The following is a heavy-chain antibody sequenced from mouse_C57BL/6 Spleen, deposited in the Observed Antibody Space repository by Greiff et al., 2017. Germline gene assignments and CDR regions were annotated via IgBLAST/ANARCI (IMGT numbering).Heavy chain of an antibody. CDR3: ARSPFYYYGSSLDY. D-gene: IGHD1-1*01. CDR2: INPSSGYT. J-gene: IGHJ2*01. CDR1: GYTFTSYT. Sequence: VQLQESGAELARPGASVKMSCKASGYTFTSYTMHWVKQRPGQGLEWIGYINPSSGYTKYNQKFKDKATLTADKSSSTAYMQLSSLTSEDSAVYYCARSPFYYYGSSLDYWGQGTTLTVSS. V-gene: IGHV1-4*01.